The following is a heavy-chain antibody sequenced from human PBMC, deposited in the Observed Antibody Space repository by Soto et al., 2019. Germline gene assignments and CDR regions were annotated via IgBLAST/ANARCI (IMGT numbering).Heavy chain of an antibody. CDR1: GFTVRSNY. CDR2: VYSGGST. CDR3: VSSPSSYYFEY. D-gene: IGHD6-6*01. V-gene: IGHV3-53*01. J-gene: IGHJ4*02. Sequence: GGSLRLSCAASGFTVRSNYMSWVRQAPGRGLEWVSFVYSGGSTYYADSVEGRFTISRDNSKNTVYFQMNTLRAEDTAVYYCVSSPSSYYFEYWGQGTLVTVSS.